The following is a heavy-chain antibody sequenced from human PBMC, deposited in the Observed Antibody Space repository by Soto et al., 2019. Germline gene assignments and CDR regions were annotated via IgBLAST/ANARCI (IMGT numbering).Heavy chain of an antibody. Sequence: ESGGGVVQPGRSLRLSCAASGFTFSSYGMHWVRQAPGKGLEWVAVISYDGSNKYYADSVKGRFTISRDNSKNTLYLQMNSLRAEDTAVYYCAKDLGTAMVTPRRTVYGMDVWGQGTTVTVSS. CDR3: AKDLGTAMVTPRRTVYGMDV. J-gene: IGHJ6*02. D-gene: IGHD5-18*01. CDR1: GFTFSSYG. V-gene: IGHV3-30*18. CDR2: ISYDGSNK.